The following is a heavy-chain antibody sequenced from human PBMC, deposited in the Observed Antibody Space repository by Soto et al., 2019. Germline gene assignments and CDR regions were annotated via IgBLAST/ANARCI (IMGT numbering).Heavy chain of an antibody. CDR3: ARIASTGRGWDV. V-gene: IGHV3-7*01. CDR2: IKQDGSEQ. CDR1: GFTFSSYW. D-gene: IGHD6-13*01. Sequence: EVQLVESGGGLVQPGGSLRLSCAASGFTFSSYWMSWVRQAPVKGLEWVGNIKQDGSEQNYVDFVKGRFTISRDNANNSLYLPMNSLRAEDTAVYDCARIASTGRGWDVWGQGTTVVVSS. J-gene: IGHJ6*02.